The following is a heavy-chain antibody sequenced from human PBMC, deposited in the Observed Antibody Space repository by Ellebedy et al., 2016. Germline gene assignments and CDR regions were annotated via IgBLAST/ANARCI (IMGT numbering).Heavy chain of an antibody. D-gene: IGHD4-17*01. CDR3: ARQPTGDNGRRSFDY. V-gene: IGHV5-51*01. CDR1: GYSFTSYW. J-gene: IGHJ4*02. Sequence: GESLKISCKGSGYSFTSYWIGWVRQMPGKGLEWMGIIYPGDSDTRYSPSFQGQVTISADKSISTANLQWSSLKASDSGMYYCARQPTGDNGRRSFDYWGQGTLVTVSS. CDR2: IYPGDSDT.